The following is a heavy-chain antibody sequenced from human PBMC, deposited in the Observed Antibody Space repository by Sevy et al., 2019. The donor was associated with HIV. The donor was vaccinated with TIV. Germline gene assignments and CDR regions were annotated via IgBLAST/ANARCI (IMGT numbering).Heavy chain of an antibody. D-gene: IGHD3-10*01. CDR1: GDSVSSNSAA. Sequence: SQTLSLTCAISGDSVSSNSAAWNWIRQSPSRGLEWLGRTYYRSKWYNDYAVSVKSQITINPDTSKNQFSLQLNSVTPEDTAVYYCARAITMVRGAPYYYYGMDVWGQGTTVTVSS. V-gene: IGHV6-1*01. CDR3: ARAITMVRGAPYYYYGMDV. J-gene: IGHJ6*02. CDR2: TYYRSKWYN.